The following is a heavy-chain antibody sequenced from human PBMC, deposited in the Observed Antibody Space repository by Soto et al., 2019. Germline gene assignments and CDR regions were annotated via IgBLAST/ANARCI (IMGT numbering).Heavy chain of an antibody. J-gene: IGHJ5*02. V-gene: IGHV3-11*06. CDR1: GFTFSDCY. Sequence: QVQLVESGGGLVKPGGSLRLSCAASGFTFSDCYMSWIRQAPGKGLEWVSYISSSSSYTNYADSVKGRFTISRDNAKNSLYLQMNSLRAEDTALYYCARGDWEWSANNWFDPWGQGTLVTVSS. CDR3: ARGDWEWSANNWFDP. D-gene: IGHD3-3*01. CDR2: ISSSSSYT.